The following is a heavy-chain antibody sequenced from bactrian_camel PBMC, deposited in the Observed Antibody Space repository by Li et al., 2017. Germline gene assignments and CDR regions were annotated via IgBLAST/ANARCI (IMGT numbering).Heavy chain of an antibody. CDR1: GYTYDNDC. V-gene: IGHV3S36*01. Sequence: VQLVESGGDSVQAGGSLRLSCTAIGYTYDNDCMGWFRQAPGKEREGVAMIKSASGTTHYADSVKGRFTISRDAAKNTVYLQMADLKPEDTVMYYCASSQALAACDNPLAYRYWGQGTQVTVS. J-gene: IGHJ4*01. CDR3: ASSQALAACDNPLAYRY. D-gene: IGHD1*01. CDR2: IKSASGTT.